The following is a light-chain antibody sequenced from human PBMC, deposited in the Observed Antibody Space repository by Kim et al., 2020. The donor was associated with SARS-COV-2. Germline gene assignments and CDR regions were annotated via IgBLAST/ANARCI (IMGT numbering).Light chain of an antibody. J-gene: IGLJ3*02. CDR2: DVT. V-gene: IGLV2-14*03. CDR3: TSYTTSRTWV. CDR1: SGDVGGYNY. Sequence: GQSITISCAGTSGDVGGYNYVSWYQHRPDKAHQLMMYDVTKRPSGVSPRFSGSKSGDTASLTISGLLPDDEADYYCTSYTTSRTWVFGGGTQLTVL.